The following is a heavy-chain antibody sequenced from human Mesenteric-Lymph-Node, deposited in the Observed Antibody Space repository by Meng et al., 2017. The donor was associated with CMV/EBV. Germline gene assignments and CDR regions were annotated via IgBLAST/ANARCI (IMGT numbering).Heavy chain of an antibody. J-gene: IGHJ6*01. D-gene: IGHD6-6*01. CDR3: ARAQESSSSPYYYGMDV. V-gene: IGHV1-46*01. CDR1: GYTFSTYN. CDR2: IEPTSGHT. Sequence: ASVKVSCKASGYTFSTYNMHWVRQARGQGLEWMGIIEPTSGHTSYAQKFQGRVTMTRDTSASTVYMELSSLRSADTAMYYCARAQESSSSPYYYGMDVWGQGTPVTVSS.